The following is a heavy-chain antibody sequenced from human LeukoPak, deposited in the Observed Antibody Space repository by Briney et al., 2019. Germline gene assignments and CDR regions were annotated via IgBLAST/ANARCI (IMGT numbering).Heavy chain of an antibody. CDR3: ARHSSAAAASDD. V-gene: IGHV5-10-1*01. J-gene: IGHJ3*01. Sequence: GESLKISCKGSGYSFTTYWIIWVRQMPGKGLEWMGTIDPSDSYTSYSPSFQGHVAISADKSINTAYLQWSSLKASDTAMYYCARHSSAAAASDDWGQGTMVTVSS. CDR1: GYSFTTYW. CDR2: IDPSDSYT. D-gene: IGHD6-13*01.